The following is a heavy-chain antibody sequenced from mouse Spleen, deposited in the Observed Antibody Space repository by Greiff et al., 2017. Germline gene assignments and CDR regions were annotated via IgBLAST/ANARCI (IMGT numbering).Heavy chain of an antibody. Sequence: VHVKQSGAELVRPGASVKLSCTASGFNIKDDYMHWVKQRPEQGLEWIGWIDPENGDTEYASKFQGKATITADTSSNTAYLQLSSLTSEDTAVYYCTHRYAFAYWGQGTLVTVSA. J-gene: IGHJ3*01. CDR1: GFNIKDDY. V-gene: IGHV14-4*01. CDR3: THRYAFAY. CDR2: IDPENGDT. D-gene: IGHD2-14*01.